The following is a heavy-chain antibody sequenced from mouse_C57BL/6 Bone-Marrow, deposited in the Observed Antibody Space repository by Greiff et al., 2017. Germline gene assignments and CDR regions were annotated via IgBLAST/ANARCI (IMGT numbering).Heavy chain of an antibody. CDR2: ISSGGSYT. V-gene: IGHV5-6*01. D-gene: IGHD1-1*01. Sequence: EVQLVESGGDLVKPGGSLKLSCAASGFTFSSYGMSWVRQTPDKRLEWVATISSGGSYTYYPDSVKGRFTISRANAKNTLYLQLSSLKSEDTAMYYCARLGYYGSSYFDYWGQGTTLTVSS. J-gene: IGHJ2*01. CDR3: ARLGYYGSSYFDY. CDR1: GFTFSSYG.